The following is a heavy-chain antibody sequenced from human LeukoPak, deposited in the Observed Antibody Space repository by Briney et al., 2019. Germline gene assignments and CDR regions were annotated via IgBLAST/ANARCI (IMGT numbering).Heavy chain of an antibody. CDR2: IDPAGGIT. CDR1: GYIFSDYW. D-gene: IGHD3-16*01. CDR3: ARVGAPGGLRPYHYYY. V-gene: IGHV1-2*02. J-gene: IGHJ4*02. Sequence: AASVKVSCKASGYIFSDYWIHWVRQAPGRGLECLGWIDPAGGITNQPQKFQGRITVTRDTSASTVYMDLTGLTTDDTALYYCARVGAPGGLRPYHYYYWGQGTLVTVSS.